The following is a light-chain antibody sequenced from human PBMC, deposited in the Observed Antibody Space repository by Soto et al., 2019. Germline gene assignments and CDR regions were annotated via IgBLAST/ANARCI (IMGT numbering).Light chain of an antibody. Sequence: EIVLTQSPATLSLSPGERATLSCRASQSVTSSLAWYQQKPGQAPRLLIYDASNRAAGTPARFSGSGSGTDFTLTISSLEPEDLAGKYCLQRSNWPYTFGKGTKLEIK. CDR2: DAS. CDR1: QSVTSS. V-gene: IGKV3-11*01. CDR3: LQRSNWPYT. J-gene: IGKJ2*01.